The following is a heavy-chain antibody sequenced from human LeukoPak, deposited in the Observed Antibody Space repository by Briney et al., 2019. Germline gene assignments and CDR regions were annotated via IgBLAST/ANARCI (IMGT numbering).Heavy chain of an antibody. CDR1: GFTFSSYW. CDR2: IKQDGSEK. J-gene: IGHJ4*02. Sequence: GGSLRPSCAASGFTFSSYWMSWVRQAPGKGLEWVANIKQDGSEKYYVDSVKGRFTISRDNAKNSLYLQMNSLRAEDTAVYYCAKSLTPRDIVVVPAAYGGSDYWGQGTLVTVSS. D-gene: IGHD2-2*01. CDR3: AKSLTPRDIVVVPAAYGGSDY. V-gene: IGHV3-7*01.